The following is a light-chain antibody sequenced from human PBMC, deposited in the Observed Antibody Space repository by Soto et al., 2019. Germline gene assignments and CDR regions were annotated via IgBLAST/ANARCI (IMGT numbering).Light chain of an antibody. V-gene: IGLV2-14*01. CDR1: TGDIGTYNY. J-gene: IGLJ3*02. CDR2: EVS. CDR3: TSFTNSRTVV. Sequence: QSVLTQPASVSGSPGHSITISCTGTTGDIGTYNYVSWYQHHPDKAPRLMIYEVSNRPSGVSNRFSGSKSGNTASLTISGLQAEDEADYYCTSFTNSRTVVFGGGTKLTVL.